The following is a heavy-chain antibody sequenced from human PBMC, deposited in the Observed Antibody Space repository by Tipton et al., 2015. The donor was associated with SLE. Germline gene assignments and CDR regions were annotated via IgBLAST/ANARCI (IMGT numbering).Heavy chain of an antibody. CDR3: AEDYAFT. CDR1: GFTFSSYG. D-gene: IGHD3-3*01. Sequence: SGFTFSSYGMHWVRQAPGKGLEWVAAISYDGSNEFYGDSVKGRFTISRDNSKNTLYLQMNSLRVEDTAVYFCAEDYAFTWGQGTLVTVSS. J-gene: IGHJ4*02. V-gene: IGHV3-30*19. CDR2: ISYDGSNE.